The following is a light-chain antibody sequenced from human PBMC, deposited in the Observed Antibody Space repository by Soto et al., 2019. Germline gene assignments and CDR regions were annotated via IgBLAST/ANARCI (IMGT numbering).Light chain of an antibody. Sequence: DIQMTQSPSTLSASVGDRVTITCRASQTIDSWLAWYQQRPGKPPNLLIYKASTLASGVPSRFSGSGSGTDFTLTITSLQPEDFATYYCQQSYGTPITFGQGTRLEIK. CDR1: QTIDSW. CDR2: KAS. V-gene: IGKV1-5*03. CDR3: QQSYGTPIT. J-gene: IGKJ5*01.